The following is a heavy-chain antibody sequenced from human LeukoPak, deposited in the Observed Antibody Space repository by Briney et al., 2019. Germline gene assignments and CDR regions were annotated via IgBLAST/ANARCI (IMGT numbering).Heavy chain of an antibody. J-gene: IGHJ4*02. CDR2: INRSGST. D-gene: IGHD6-13*01. Sequence: AETLSLTCAVYGGSFSDYDLNWIRQAPGKGLEWVGEINRSGSTDGCPSLKRRGTISLKTYEHQSPSKLSSVTAIDTAAYYYARGGGSSWYVDYWGQGTLVTVSS. CDR1: GGSFSDYD. V-gene: IGHV4-34*01. CDR3: ARGGGSSWYVDY.